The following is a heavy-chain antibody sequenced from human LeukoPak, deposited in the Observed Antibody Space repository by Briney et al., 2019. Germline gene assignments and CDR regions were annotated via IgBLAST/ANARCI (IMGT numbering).Heavy chain of an antibody. J-gene: IGHJ5*02. Sequence: ASVKVSCKASGGTFSSYAIRWVRQAPGQGLEWMGRIIPIFGTANYAQKFQGRVTITADESTSTAYMELSSLRSEDTAVYYCAREVEMATIRWFDPWGQGTLVTVSS. CDR3: AREVEMATIRWFDP. D-gene: IGHD5-24*01. CDR1: GGTFSSYA. CDR2: IIPIFGTA. V-gene: IGHV1-69*15.